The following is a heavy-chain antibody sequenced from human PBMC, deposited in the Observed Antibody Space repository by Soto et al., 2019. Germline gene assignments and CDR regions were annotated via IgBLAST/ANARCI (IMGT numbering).Heavy chain of an antibody. CDR2: IRSKSGGGTT. J-gene: IGHJ4*02. Sequence: VGPLRHSCAACGFTVYISWMNWACQAPGKGLEWVGRIRSKSGGGTTDYAAPVKGSFTISRDDSKNTLYLQMNSLKTEYTAVYYCATGGMANDSRDFDYWGQGALVTVSS. CDR1: GFTVYISW. D-gene: IGHD1-26*01. V-gene: IGHV3-15*07. CDR3: ATGGMANDSRDFDY.